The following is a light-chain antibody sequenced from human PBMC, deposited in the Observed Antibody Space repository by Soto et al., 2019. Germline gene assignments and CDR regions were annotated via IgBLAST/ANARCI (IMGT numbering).Light chain of an antibody. CDR3: AAWDDSLNDFV. CDR1: SSKIGSNT. V-gene: IGLV1-44*01. Sequence: QSVLTQPPSASGTPGQRVTISCSGSSSKIGSNTVNWYQQIPGTAPKLLIYRNNQRPSGVPDRFSGSKSGTSASLAISGLQSEDEADYYCAAWDDSLNDFVFGGGTQLTVL. J-gene: IGLJ2*01. CDR2: RNN.